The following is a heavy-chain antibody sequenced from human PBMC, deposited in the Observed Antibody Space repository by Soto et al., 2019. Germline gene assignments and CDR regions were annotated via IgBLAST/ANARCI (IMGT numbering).Heavy chain of an antibody. Sequence: GGSLRLSCAASGFTFSNYEMNWVRQAPGKGLEWVSYISSSGSPIFYADSVKGRFTISRDNAKNSLYLQMNSLRVEDTAIYYCARDPVSNYDFWSGYYSAYGMDVWGQGTTVTVSS. V-gene: IGHV3-48*03. J-gene: IGHJ6*02. CDR1: GFTFSNYE. CDR3: ARDPVSNYDFWSGYYSAYGMDV. CDR2: ISSSGSPI. D-gene: IGHD3-3*01.